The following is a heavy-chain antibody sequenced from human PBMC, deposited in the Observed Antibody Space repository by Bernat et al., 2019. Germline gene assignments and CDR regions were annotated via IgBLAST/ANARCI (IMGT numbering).Heavy chain of an antibody. J-gene: IGHJ4*02. CDR3: ARVVTRSFLEWLHAFDD. CDR1: GFTFSDYY. V-gene: IGHV3-11*01. CDR2: ISSSGRTI. Sequence: QVQLLESGGGLVKPGGSLRLSCAASGFTFSDYYMSWIRQAPGKGLEWVSYISSSGRTIYYADSVKGRFTISRDNAKNSLYLQMNSLRAEDTAVYYCARVVTRSFLEWLHAFDDWGKGTLVTVSS. D-gene: IGHD3-3*02.